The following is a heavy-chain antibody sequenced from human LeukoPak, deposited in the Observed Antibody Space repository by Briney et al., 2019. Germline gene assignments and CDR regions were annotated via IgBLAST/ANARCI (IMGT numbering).Heavy chain of an antibody. CDR2: ISYDGSNK. J-gene: IGHJ4*02. Sequence: GGSLRLSCAASGFTFSSYAMHWVRQAPGKGLEWVAVISYDGSNKYYADSVKGRFTISRDNSKNTLYLQMNSLRAEDTAVYYCARENYYDSSGYSGYFGYWGQGTLVTVSS. CDR1: GFTFSSYA. D-gene: IGHD3-22*01. V-gene: IGHV3-30-3*01. CDR3: ARENYYDSSGYSGYFGY.